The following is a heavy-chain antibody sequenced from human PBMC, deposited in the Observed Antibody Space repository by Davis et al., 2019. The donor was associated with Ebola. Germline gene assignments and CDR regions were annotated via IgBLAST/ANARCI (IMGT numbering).Heavy chain of an antibody. CDR3: ARSGDLTSAAHY. V-gene: IGHV4-59*01. D-gene: IGHD3-3*01. CDR1: GGSISRYY. Sequence: PSETLSLTCTISGGSISRYYWIWIRQLPGTGLQWVGYFHHIGGSKYNPSLKSRVTISVDTSKTQFSLNLSSVTAADTAVYYCARSGDLTSAAHYWGQGTLVTVSS. J-gene: IGHJ4*02. CDR2: FHHIGGS.